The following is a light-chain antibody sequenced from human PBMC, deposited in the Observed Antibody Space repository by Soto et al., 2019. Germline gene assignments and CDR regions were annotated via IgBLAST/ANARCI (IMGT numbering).Light chain of an antibody. V-gene: IGLV2-8*01. J-gene: IGLJ1*01. Sequence: QSSLTQPPSASGSPGQSVTISCTGSSSDVDDYKYVSWYQQHPGKTPKLLIYEVSKRPSGVPDRFSGSKSGNTASLTVSGLQAEDEADYYCSSYVGNNIFYAFGTGTKLTVL. CDR1: SSDVDDYKY. CDR2: EVS. CDR3: SSYVGNNIFYA.